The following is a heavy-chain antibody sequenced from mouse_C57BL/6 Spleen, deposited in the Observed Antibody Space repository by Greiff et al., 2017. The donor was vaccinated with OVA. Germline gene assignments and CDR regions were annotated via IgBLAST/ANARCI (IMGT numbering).Heavy chain of an antibody. D-gene: IGHD1-1*01. CDR1: GYTFTDYE. V-gene: IGHV1-15*01. J-gene: IGHJ2*01. Sequence: QVQLQQSGAELVRPGASVTLSCKASGYTFTDYEMHWVKQTPVHGLEWIGAIDPETGGTAYNQKFKGKAILTADKSSSTAYMELRSLTSEDSAVYYCTRLGFDYYGSSYYFDYWGQGTTLTVSS. CDR3: TRLGFDYYGSSYYFDY. CDR2: IDPETGGT.